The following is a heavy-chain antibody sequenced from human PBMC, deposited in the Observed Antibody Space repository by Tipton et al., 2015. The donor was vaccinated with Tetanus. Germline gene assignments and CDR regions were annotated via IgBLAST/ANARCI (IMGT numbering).Heavy chain of an antibody. CDR1: GFSFRDFG. V-gene: IGHV3-48*02. CDR3: ARRGEARANWFDS. CDR2: ISYSSTSI. J-gene: IGHJ5*01. Sequence: SLRLSCEGSGFSFRDFGMNWVRQAPGKGPEWISYISYSSTSIYYADSVKGRFAVFRDNAKNSLFLQMNTLTDDDTAVYYCARRGEARANWFDSWGQGTLVTVSS.